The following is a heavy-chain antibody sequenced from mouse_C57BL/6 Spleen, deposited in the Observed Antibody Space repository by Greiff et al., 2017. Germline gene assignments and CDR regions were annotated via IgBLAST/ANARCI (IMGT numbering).Heavy chain of an antibody. D-gene: IGHD1-1*01. CDR3: ARSGKISVEYYGSVDD. CDR2: INPNNGGT. V-gene: IGHV1-26*01. CDR1: GYTFTDYY. J-gene: IGHJ2*01. Sequence: VPLQQSGPELVKPGASVTISCKASGYTFTDYYMNWVKQSHGKSLEWIGDINPNNGGTSYNQKFKGKATLTVDKSSSTAYMELRSLTYEDSAVYYCARSGKISVEYYGSVDDWGQGTTLTVSS.